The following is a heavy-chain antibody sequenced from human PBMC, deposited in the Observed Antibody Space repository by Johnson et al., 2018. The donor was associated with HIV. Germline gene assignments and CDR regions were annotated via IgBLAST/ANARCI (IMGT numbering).Heavy chain of an antibody. CDR2: ISTITNTV. J-gene: IGHJ3*02. V-gene: IGHV3-11*04. Sequence: QVQLVESGGGLVKPGGSLRLSCAASGFIFSDYYMTWFRQAPGKGLEWVSYISTITNTVFYADSVKGRFPISRDNAKNSLSLLMNSLRPEDTAVYYCARDSTPWGGDYVGYAFDIWGQGTMVTVSS. CDR1: GFIFSDYY. D-gene: IGHD4-17*01. CDR3: ARDSTPWGGDYVGYAFDI.